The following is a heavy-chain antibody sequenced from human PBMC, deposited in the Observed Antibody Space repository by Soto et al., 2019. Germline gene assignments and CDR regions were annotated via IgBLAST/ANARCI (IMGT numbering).Heavy chain of an antibody. D-gene: IGHD2-2*01. CDR3: ARERGFRYCSSTSCYAYYYGMDV. Sequence: GGSLRLSCAASGFTFSSYDMHWVRQATGKGLEWVSAIGTAGDTYYPGSVKGRFTISRENAKNSLYLQMNSLRAGDTAVYYCARERGFRYCSSTSCYAYYYGMDVWGQGTTVTVSS. CDR1: GFTFSSYD. CDR2: IGTAGDT. V-gene: IGHV3-13*01. J-gene: IGHJ6*02.